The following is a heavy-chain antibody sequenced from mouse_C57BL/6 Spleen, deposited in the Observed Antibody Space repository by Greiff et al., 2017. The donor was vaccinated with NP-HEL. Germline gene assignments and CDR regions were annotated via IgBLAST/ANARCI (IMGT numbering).Heavy chain of an antibody. CDR2: ISDGGSYT. CDR1: GFTFSSYA. V-gene: IGHV5-4*01. Sequence: EVQGVESGGGLVKPGGSLKLSCAASGFTFSSYAMSWVRQTPEKRLEWVATISDGGSYTYYPDNVKGRFTISRDNATNNLYLQRRHVKAEDTAMYYCARDRAIYNYLDYWGQGTTLTVSS. CDR3: ARDRAIYNYLDY. J-gene: IGHJ2*01. D-gene: IGHD3-1*01.